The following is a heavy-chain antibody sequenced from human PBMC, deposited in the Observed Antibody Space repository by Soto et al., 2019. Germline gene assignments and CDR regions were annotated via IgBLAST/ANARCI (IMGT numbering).Heavy chain of an antibody. D-gene: IGHD2-15*01. CDR1: GFSLSDADVG. CDR2: ILSNDEE. V-gene: IGHV2-26*01. CDR3: ARIRGYCSGGSCYFYYFAMDV. J-gene: IGHJ6*02. Sequence: QVTLKESGPVLVKPTEILTLTCTVSGFSLSDADVGVAWIRQPPGKALEWLAHILSNDEEVFSSSLRTRLTISKDTSRSQVVLTMSNMEPVDTATYYCARIRGYCSGGSCYFYYFAMDVWGQGTTVTVS.